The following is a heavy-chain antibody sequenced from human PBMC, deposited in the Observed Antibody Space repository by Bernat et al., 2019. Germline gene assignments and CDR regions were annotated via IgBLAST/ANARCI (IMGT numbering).Heavy chain of an antibody. V-gene: IGHV3-30*18. CDR3: AKDPADGYNPLLYHFDY. D-gene: IGHD5-24*01. J-gene: IGHJ4*02. CDR1: GFTFSSNG. Sequence: QVQLVESGGGVVQPGRSLRLSCAASGFTFSSNGMHWVRQAPGKGLEWVAVMSFDGRNKYYGDSVKGRFTISRDNSKNTLYLQMNSLRTEDTAVYYCAKDPADGYNPLLYHFDYWGQGALVAVSS. CDR2: MSFDGRNK.